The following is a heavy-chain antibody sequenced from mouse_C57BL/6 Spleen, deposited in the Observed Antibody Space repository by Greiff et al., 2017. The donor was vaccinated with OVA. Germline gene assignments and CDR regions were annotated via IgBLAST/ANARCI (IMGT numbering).Heavy chain of an antibody. J-gene: IGHJ3*01. CDR1: GFNIKDYY. CDR3: ASVYYDYDGFAY. Sequence: VQLKQSGAELVKPGASVKLSCTASGFNIKDYYMHWVKQRTEQGLEWIGRLDPEDGETKYAPKFQGKATITADTSSNTAYLQLSSLTSEDTAVYYCASVYYDYDGFAYWGQGTLVTVSA. CDR2: LDPEDGET. D-gene: IGHD2-4*01. V-gene: IGHV14-2*01.